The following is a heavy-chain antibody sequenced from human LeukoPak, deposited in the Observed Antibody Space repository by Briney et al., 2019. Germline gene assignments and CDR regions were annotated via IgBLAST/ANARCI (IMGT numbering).Heavy chain of an antibody. CDR3: ARAPNHCTNGVCYTRRVDY. CDR2: MNPNSGNT. CDR1: GYTFTSYD. D-gene: IGHD2-8*01. V-gene: IGHV1-8*03. J-gene: IGHJ4*02. Sequence: ASVKVSCKASGYTFTSYDINWVRQATGQGLEGMGWMNPNSGNTGYAQKFQGRVTITRNTSISTAYMELSSLRSEDTAVYYCARAPNHCTNGVCYTRRVDYWGQGTLVTVSS.